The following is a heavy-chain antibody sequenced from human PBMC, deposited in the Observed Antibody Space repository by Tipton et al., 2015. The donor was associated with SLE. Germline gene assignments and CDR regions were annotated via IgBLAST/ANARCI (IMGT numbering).Heavy chain of an antibody. D-gene: IGHD3-3*01. CDR3: AANLEWLPPEY. J-gene: IGHJ4*02. CDR1: GFTFSSYG. V-gene: IGHV3-33*08. Sequence: SLRLSCAASGFTFSSYGMHWVRQAPGKGLEWVAVIWYDGTNKYYADSVKGRFTISRDNFKNTLYLQMNSLRAEDTAVYYCAANLEWLPPEYWGQGTLVTVSS. CDR2: IWYDGTNK.